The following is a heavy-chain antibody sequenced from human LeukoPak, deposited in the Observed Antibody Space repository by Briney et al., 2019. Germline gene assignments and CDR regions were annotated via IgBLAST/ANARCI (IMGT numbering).Heavy chain of an antibody. CDR3: ARGAYDILTGYYANWFDP. J-gene: IGHJ5*02. D-gene: IGHD3-9*01. CDR1: GGSISSSNW. V-gene: IGHV4-4*02. CDR2: IYHSGGT. Sequence: SETLSLTCAVSGGSISSSNWWSWVRQPPGKGLEWIGEIYHSGGTNYNPSLKSRVTISVDKSKNQFSLKLSSVTAADTAVYYCARGAYDILTGYYANWFDPWGQGTLVTVSS.